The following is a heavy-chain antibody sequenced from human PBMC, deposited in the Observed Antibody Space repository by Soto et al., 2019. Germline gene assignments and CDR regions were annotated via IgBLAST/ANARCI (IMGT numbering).Heavy chain of an antibody. J-gene: IGHJ5*02. CDR1: GFPFGTTD. CDR3: VKNSGWFNT. Sequence: GVSLRLSCAASGFPFGTTDMRWVRQAPGEGLEWVSTIDGSGGITFYADSVKGRFTISRDNSRNTVYLQMNSLRGDDTALYYCVKNSGWFNTWGQGARVTVSS. D-gene: IGHD3-10*01. CDR2: IDGSGGIT. V-gene: IGHV3-23*01.